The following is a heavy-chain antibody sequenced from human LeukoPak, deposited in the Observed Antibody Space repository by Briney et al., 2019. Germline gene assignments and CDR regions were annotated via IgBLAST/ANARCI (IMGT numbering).Heavy chain of an antibody. CDR1: GFTFSNAW. CDR2: VKSKTDGGTT. Sequence: GGSLRLSCAASGFTFSNAWMSWVRQAPGKGLEWVGHVKSKTDGGTTYYAAPVKGRFTISRHDSENTLYLHMNSLKTDDTAVYYCTTTVVAPSLSYYFFHVMDVWGQGTTVTVSS. V-gene: IGHV3-15*01. J-gene: IGHJ6*02. CDR3: TTTVVAPSLSYYFFHVMDV. D-gene: IGHD4-23*01.